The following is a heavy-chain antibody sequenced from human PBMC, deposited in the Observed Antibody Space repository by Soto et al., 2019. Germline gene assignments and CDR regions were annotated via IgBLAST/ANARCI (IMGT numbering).Heavy chain of an antibody. CDR2: IYWDNDR. Sequence: QITLKESGPTLVEPTQTLTLTCSFSGFSLSSSGVGVAWLRQAPGKALECLEIIYWDNDRRNNPSLRERLTLPKXXSXTXXILTRTYGEPVDTAAYYCAHRVPCSTYWGLGWFDTWGQGPLVTVS. CDR1: GFSLSSSGVG. J-gene: IGHJ5*02. V-gene: IGHV2-5*02. D-gene: IGHD7-27*01. CDR3: AHRVPCSTYWGLGWFDT.